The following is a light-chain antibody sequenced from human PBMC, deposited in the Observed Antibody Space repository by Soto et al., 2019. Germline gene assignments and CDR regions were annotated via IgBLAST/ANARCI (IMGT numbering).Light chain of an antibody. Sequence: QTVVTQPPSVSGAPGQRVTISCTGSSSNTGAGYDVHWYQQLPGTAPKLLIYGNDNRPSGVPDRFSGSKSGTSASLAITGLQAEDEADYYCQSYDSGLSGPVFGGGTKVTVL. J-gene: IGLJ2*01. CDR3: QSYDSGLSGPV. V-gene: IGLV1-40*01. CDR2: GND. CDR1: SSNTGAGYD.